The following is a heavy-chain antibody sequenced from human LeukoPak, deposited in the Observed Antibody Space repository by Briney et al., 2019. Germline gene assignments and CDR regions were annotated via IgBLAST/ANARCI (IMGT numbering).Heavy chain of an antibody. CDR3: TWSSRRNYYYGMDV. D-gene: IGHD6-13*01. Sequence: SETLSLTCAVYGGSFSGYYWSWVRQPPGKGLEWIGEINHSGSTNYNPSLKSPGTISVDTSKTQFSLKLSSVTAADTAVYYSTWSSRRNYYYGMDVWGKGTTVTVSS. J-gene: IGHJ6*04. V-gene: IGHV4-34*01. CDR1: GGSFSGYY. CDR2: INHSGST.